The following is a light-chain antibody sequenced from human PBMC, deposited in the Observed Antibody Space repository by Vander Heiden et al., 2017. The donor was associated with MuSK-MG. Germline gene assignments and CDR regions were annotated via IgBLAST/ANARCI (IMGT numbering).Light chain of an antibody. J-gene: IGKJ2*01. CDR2: GAS. CDR3: GQDTKGYT. V-gene: IGKV3-15*01. Sequence: EFVMTQSPATLSVSPGERATLSCRASQSVSRNLHWYQLKPGQAPRLLIYGASTRATGSPARFSGSGSWTEFTRTISSRQSADFAVYYCGQDTKGYTFGQGTKLESK. CDR1: QSVSRN.